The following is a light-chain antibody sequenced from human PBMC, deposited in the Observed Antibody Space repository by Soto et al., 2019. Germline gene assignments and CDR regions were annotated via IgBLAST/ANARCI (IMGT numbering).Light chain of an antibody. V-gene: IGLV2-14*03. CDR2: DVS. CDR3: CSYTSSSTPWV. Sequence: QSALTQPASVSGSPGQSITISCTGTSSDVGGYNYVSWYQQHPGKAPKLMIYDVSDRPSGVSNRFSASKSGNTASLTISGLQAEDEADYYCCSYTSSSTPWVFGTGTKGTVL. J-gene: IGLJ1*01. CDR1: SSDVGGYNY.